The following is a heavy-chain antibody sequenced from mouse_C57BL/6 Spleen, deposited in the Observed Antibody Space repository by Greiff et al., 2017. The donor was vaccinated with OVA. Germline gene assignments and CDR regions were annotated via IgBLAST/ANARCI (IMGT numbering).Heavy chain of an antibody. J-gene: IGHJ3*01. V-gene: IGHV1-20*01. CDR1: GYSFTGYF. CDR3: ARDYDYDVGSWFAY. CDR2: INPYNGDT. D-gene: IGHD2-4*01. Sequence: VQLQQSGPELVKPGDSVKISCKASGYSFTGYFMNWVMQSHGKSLEWIGRINPYNGDTFYNQKFKGKATLTVDKSSSTAHMELRSLTSEDSAVYYCARDYDYDVGSWFAYWGQGTLVTVSA.